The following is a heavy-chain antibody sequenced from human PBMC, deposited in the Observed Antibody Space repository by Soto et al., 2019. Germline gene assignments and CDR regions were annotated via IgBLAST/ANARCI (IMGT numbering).Heavy chain of an antibody. CDR3: ARDLGDDFWSGYLDY. D-gene: IGHD3-3*01. Sequence: GASVKVSCKASGYTFTSYAMHWVRQAPGQRLEWMGWINAGNGNTKYSQKFQGRVTITRDTSASTAYMELSSLRSEDTAVYYCARDLGDDFWSGYLDYWGQGTLVTVSS. CDR2: INAGNGNT. J-gene: IGHJ4*02. CDR1: GYTFTSYA. V-gene: IGHV1-3*01.